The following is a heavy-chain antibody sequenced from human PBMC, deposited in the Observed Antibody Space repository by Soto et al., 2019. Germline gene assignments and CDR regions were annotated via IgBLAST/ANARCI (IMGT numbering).Heavy chain of an antibody. CDR2: IWYDGSNK. V-gene: IGHV3-33*01. CDR1: GFTFSSYG. J-gene: IGHJ4*02. D-gene: IGHD3-16*02. Sequence: QVQLVESGGGVVQPGRSLRLSCAASGFTFSSYGMHWVRQPPGKGLEWGAVIWYDGSNKYYADSVKGRFTISRDNSKNTLYLQMNSLRAEDTAVYYCARDGAFGGVIVQYYFDYWGQGTLVTVSS. CDR3: ARDGAFGGVIVQYYFDY.